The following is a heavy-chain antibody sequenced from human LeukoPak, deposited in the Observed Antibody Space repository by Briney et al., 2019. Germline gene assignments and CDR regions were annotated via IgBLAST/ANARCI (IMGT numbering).Heavy chain of an antibody. CDR1: DGSISSYY. CDR2: IYYSGST. Sequence: SETLSLTCTVSDGSISSYYWSWIRQPPGKGLEWIGYIYYSGSTNYNPSLKSRVTISVDTSKNQFSLKLSSVTAADTAVYYCARAGLVSGYYWSFDYWGQGTLVTVSS. J-gene: IGHJ4*02. CDR3: ARAGLVSGYYWSFDY. V-gene: IGHV4-59*01. D-gene: IGHD3-22*01.